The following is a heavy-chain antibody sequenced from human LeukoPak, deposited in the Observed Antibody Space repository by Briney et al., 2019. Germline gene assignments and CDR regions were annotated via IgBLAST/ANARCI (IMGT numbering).Heavy chain of an antibody. CDR3: ARPPLRFLEQGDAFDI. CDR1: GGSISSYY. J-gene: IGHJ3*02. V-gene: IGHV4-59*01. D-gene: IGHD3-3*01. Sequence: SETLSLTCTVSGGSISSYYWSWIRQPPGKGLEWIGYIYYSGSTNYNPSLKSRVTISVDTSKNQFSLKLSSVTAADTAVYYCARPPLRFLEQGDAFDIWGQGTMVTVSS. CDR2: IYYSGST.